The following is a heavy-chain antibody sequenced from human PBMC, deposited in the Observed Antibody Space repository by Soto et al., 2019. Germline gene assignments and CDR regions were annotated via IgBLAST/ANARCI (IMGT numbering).Heavy chain of an antibody. J-gene: IGHJ4*02. Sequence: GGSLRLSCAASGFAVSSNYMTWVRQAPGKGLEWVSVVHSGGSTYYADYVKDRFTISRDNSKNTVYLQMSSLRVEDTALYYCATGGSGVFDYWGQGTLVTVSS. CDR1: GFAVSSNY. D-gene: IGHD6-19*01. CDR3: ATGGSGVFDY. CDR2: VHSGGST. V-gene: IGHV3-66*01.